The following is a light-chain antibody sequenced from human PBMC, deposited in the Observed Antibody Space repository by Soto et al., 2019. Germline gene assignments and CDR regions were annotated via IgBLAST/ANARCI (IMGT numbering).Light chain of an antibody. CDR3: QQYHTYST. CDR2: KAS. J-gene: IGKJ1*01. Sequence: EIQITQSPATLSASVGDRVTITCRASQSISSWLAWYQQKPGKAPKLLIYKASSLESGVPSRFSGSGSGTEFTLTISSLQPDDFATYYCQQYHTYSTFGQGTKVDNK. V-gene: IGKV1-5*03. CDR1: QSISSW.